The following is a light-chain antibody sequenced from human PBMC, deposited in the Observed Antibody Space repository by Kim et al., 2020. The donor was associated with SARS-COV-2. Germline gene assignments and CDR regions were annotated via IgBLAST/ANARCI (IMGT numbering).Light chain of an antibody. CDR3: QQYNRWPPYI. J-gene: IGKJ2*01. Sequence: VSLGESATLSCRASQSVGGNLAWYQQRPGQAPRLLISGASTRATGVPARFSGSGSGTEFTLTISSPQSEDFAVYYCQQYNRWPPYIFGQGTKLEI. V-gene: IGKV3-15*01. CDR1: QSVGGN. CDR2: GAS.